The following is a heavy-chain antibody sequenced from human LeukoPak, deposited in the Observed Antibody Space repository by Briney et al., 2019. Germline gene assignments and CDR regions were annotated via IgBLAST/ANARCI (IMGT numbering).Heavy chain of an antibody. V-gene: IGHV1-2*04. CDR1: GYTFTGYY. Sequence: EASVKVSCKASGYTFTGYYMHWVRQAPGQGLEWMRWINPNSGGTNYAQKFQGWVTMTRDTSISTAYMELSRLRSDDTAVYYCARDLFVKQQLPILCAFDIWGQGTMVTVSS. CDR3: ARDLFVKQQLPILCAFDI. CDR2: INPNSGGT. J-gene: IGHJ3*02. D-gene: IGHD6-13*01.